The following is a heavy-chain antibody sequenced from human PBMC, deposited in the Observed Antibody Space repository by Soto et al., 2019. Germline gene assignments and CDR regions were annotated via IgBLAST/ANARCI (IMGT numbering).Heavy chain of an antibody. CDR3: ASERGFLSEALDI. CDR1: GDSASSNTAT. Sequence: SQTLSLTCGISGDSASSNTATWNWIRQSPSRGLEWLGRTYYRSQWHNEYEESVKGRITISPDTSKNQFSLQLNSMSPEDTAVYYCASERGFLSEALDIWGRETMVTV. D-gene: IGHD2-21*01. V-gene: IGHV6-1*01. CDR2: TYYRSQWHN. J-gene: IGHJ3*02.